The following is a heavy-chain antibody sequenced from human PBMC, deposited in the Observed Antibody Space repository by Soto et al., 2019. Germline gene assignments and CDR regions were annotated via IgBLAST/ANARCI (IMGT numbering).Heavy chain of an antibody. D-gene: IGHD3-10*01. Sequence: QVQVIQSGAEVKKPGSSVKVSCKVSGGIFSTYAISWLRQAPGQGLEWMGGIIPIFGTPNYAQNFQGRVTITADESTSTAYMELSGVRSEDTAVYYCARDRDDYGSGNYYNRIDFWGQGTLVTVSS. CDR2: IIPIFGTP. CDR3: ARDRDDYGSGNYYNRIDF. CDR1: GGIFSTYA. V-gene: IGHV1-69*01. J-gene: IGHJ4*02.